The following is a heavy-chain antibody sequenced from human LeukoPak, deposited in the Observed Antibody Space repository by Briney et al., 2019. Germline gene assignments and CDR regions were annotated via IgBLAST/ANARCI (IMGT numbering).Heavy chain of an antibody. D-gene: IGHD3-3*02. CDR2: ISSSGGST. V-gene: IGHV3-23*01. J-gene: IGHJ6*03. CDR1: GFTFSSYE. Sequence: GGSLRLSCAASGFTFSSYEMNWVRQAPGKGLEWVSYISSSGGSTYYADSVKGRFTISRDNSKNTLYLQMNSLRAEDTAVYYCAKVTHTFKYYYMDVWGKGTTVTVSS. CDR3: AKVTHTFKYYYMDV.